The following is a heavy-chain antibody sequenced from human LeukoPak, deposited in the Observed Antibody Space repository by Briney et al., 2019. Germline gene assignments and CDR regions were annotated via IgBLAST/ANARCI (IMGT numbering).Heavy chain of an antibody. Sequence: GSLRLSCAASGFTFSSYAMHWVRQAPGKGLEYVSALSSNGGSTYYANSVKGRFTISRDNSKNTLYLQMGSLRAEDMAVYYCARLNYDFWSGYHSNYYMDVWGKGTTVTVSS. V-gene: IGHV3-64*01. CDR2: LSSNGGST. CDR3: ARLNYDFWSGYHSNYYMDV. J-gene: IGHJ6*03. CDR1: GFTFSSYA. D-gene: IGHD3-3*01.